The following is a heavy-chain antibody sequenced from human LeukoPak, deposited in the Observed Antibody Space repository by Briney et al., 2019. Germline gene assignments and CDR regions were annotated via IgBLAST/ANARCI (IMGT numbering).Heavy chain of an antibody. D-gene: IGHD1-26*01. CDR1: GFXFSSYW. CDR3: ARVGSSGSYFYYFDY. J-gene: IGHJ4*02. CDR2: INSDGSST. Sequence: GGSLRLSCAASGFXFSSYWIHWVRQPPGKGLVWVSRINSDGSSTTYADSVKGRFTISRDNAKNTLYLQMNSLRAEDTAVYYCARVGSSGSYFYYFDYWGQGTLVTVSS. V-gene: IGHV3-74*01.